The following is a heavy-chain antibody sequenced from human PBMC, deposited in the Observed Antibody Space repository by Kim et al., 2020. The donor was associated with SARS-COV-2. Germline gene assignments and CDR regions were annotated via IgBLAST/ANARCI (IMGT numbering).Heavy chain of an antibody. CDR2: ISSSSSYI. J-gene: IGHJ5*02. CDR1: GFTFSSYS. CDR3: ARDWVAGTLNWFDP. D-gene: IGHD6-19*01. V-gene: IGHV3-21*04. Sequence: GGSLRLSFAASGFTFSSYSMNWVRQAPGKGLEWVSSISSSSSYIYYADSVKGRFTISRDNAKNSLYLQMNSLRAEDTAVYYCARDWVAGTLNWFDPWGQGNLVTVSS.